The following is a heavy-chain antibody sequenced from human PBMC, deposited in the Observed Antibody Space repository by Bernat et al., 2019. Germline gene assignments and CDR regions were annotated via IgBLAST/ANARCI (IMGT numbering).Heavy chain of an antibody. V-gene: IGHV4-30-2*01. CDR3: ARGATMVRGVTPFDY. D-gene: IGHD3-10*01. CDR2: IYHSGST. J-gene: IGHJ4*02. CDR1: GGSISSGGYS. Sequence: QLQLQESGSGLVKPSQTLSLTCAVSGGSISSGGYSWSWIRQPPGKGLEWIGYIYHSGSTYYNPSLKSRVTISVDRSKNQFSLKLSSVTAADTAVYYCARGATMVRGVTPFDYWGQGTLVTVSS.